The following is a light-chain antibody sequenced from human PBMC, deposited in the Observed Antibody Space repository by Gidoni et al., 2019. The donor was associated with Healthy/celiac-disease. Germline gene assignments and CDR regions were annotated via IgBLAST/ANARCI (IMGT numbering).Light chain of an antibody. CDR1: QSVLYSSNNKNY. J-gene: IGKJ1*01. Sequence: DIVMPQSPDPLAVSLGERATINCKSSQSVLYSSNNKNYLAWYQQKPGQPPKLLIYWASTRESGVPDRFSGSGSGTDFTLTISSLQAEDVAVYYCQQYYSTPTFGQGTKVEIK. CDR2: WAS. V-gene: IGKV4-1*01. CDR3: QQYYSTPT.